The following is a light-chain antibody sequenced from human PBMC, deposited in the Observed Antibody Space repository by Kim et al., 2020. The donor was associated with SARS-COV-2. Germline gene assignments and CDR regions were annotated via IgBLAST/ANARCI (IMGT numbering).Light chain of an antibody. CDR2: GAF. J-gene: IGKJ1*01. V-gene: IGKV3D-15*01. CDR1: QRVSTN. CDR3: QQYENWPRT. Sequence: VSPGESVTLSCRASQRVSTNLAWYQQKPGQGPRLLMFGAFTRATGIPARFSGSGSGTEFTLTISSLQSEDFAVYYCQQYENWPRTFGQGTKVDIK.